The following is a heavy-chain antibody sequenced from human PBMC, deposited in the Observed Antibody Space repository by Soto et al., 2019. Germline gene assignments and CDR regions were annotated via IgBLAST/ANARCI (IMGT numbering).Heavy chain of an antibody. CDR1: GGSISSGDYY. CDR3: ARAAPYYYYYGMDV. V-gene: IGHV4-30-4*01. J-gene: IGHJ6*02. Sequence: SETLSLTCTVSGGSISSGDYYWSWIRQPPGKGLEWIGYIYYSGSTYYNPSLKSRVTISVDTSKNQFSLKLSSVTAADTAVYYCARAAPYYYYYGMDVWGQGTTVTV. CDR2: IYYSGST.